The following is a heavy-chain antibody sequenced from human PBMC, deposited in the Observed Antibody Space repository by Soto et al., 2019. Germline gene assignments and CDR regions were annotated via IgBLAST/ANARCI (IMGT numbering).Heavy chain of an antibody. CDR2: ISYSGNP. V-gene: IGHV4-59*01. Sequence: SETLSLTCTVSGGSISPYYWSWIRQSPGKGLEWIGYISYSGNPYYSPSLKSRVIMSLDTSRNQITLKVASATAADTAVYFCARGVGSSPPRYWGQGTLVTVSS. J-gene: IGHJ4*02. D-gene: IGHD1-26*01. CDR3: ARGVGSSPPRY. CDR1: GGSISPYY.